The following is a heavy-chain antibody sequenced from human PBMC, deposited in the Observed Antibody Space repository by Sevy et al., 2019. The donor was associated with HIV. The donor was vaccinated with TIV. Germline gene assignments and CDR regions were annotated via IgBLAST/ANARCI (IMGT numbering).Heavy chain of an antibody. CDR2: IYSDGRT. CDR3: TGEDIVLGEDNYYGMDV. V-gene: IGHV3-53*01. Sequence: GGSLRLSCVVSGFSVSSNYMSWVRQAPGKGLEWVSNIYSDGRTYYADSVRGRFTISRDTSKNTGYLEMKSLRAEDTAGYYCTGEDIVLGEDNYYGMDVWGHGTTVTVSS. CDR1: GFSVSSNY. D-gene: IGHD2-15*01. J-gene: IGHJ6*02.